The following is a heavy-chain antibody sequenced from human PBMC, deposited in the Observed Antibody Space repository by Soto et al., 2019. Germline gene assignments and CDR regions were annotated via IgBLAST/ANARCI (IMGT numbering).Heavy chain of an antibody. CDR3: AKDEYYDILTGYYYYYGMDV. CDR2: ISGSGGST. Sequence: PGGSLRLSCAASGFTFSSYAMSWVRQAPGKGLKWVSAISGSGGSTYYADSVKGRFTISRDNSKNTLYLQMNSLRAEDTAVYYCAKDEYYDILTGYYYYYGMDVWGQGTTVTVSS. J-gene: IGHJ6*02. D-gene: IGHD3-9*01. V-gene: IGHV3-23*01. CDR1: GFTFSSYA.